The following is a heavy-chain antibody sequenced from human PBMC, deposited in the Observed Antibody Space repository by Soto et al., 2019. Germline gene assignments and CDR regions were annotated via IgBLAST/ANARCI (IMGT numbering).Heavy chain of an antibody. J-gene: IGHJ4*02. CDR3: ARANSDRYSSGWYDY. CDR1: GGSISSSSYY. Sequence: QLQLQESGPGLVKPSETLSLTCTVSGGSISSSSYYWGWIRQPPGKGLEWIGSIYYSGSTYYNPSLKSRVTISVDTSKNQFSLKLSSVTAADTAVYYCARANSDRYSSGWYDYWGQGTLVTVSS. D-gene: IGHD6-19*01. V-gene: IGHV4-39*01. CDR2: IYYSGST.